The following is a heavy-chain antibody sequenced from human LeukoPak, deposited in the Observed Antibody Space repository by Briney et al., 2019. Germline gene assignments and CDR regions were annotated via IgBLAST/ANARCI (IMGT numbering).Heavy chain of an antibody. CDR2: VSNDGGNK. Sequence: GGSLRLSCAASGFTFSSYAMHLVRQAPGKGLEWVALVSNDGGNKYHADSVKGRFTISRDNSKNTLYLQMNSLRAEDTAVYYCARDPVSVGLRINSDFWGQGTLVTVSS. CDR1: GFTFSSYA. CDR3: ARDPVSVGLRINSDF. V-gene: IGHV3-30-3*01. D-gene: IGHD3-3*01. J-gene: IGHJ4*02.